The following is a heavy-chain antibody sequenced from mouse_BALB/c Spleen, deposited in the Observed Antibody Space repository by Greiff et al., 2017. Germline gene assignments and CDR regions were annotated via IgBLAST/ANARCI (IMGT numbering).Heavy chain of an antibody. CDR2: IWTGGGT. CDR1: GFSLTSYD. D-gene: IGHD1-1*01. V-gene: IGHV2-9-2*01. Sequence: VQLVESGPGLVAPSQSLSITCTVSGFSLTSYDISWIRQPPGKGLEWLGVIWTGGGTNYNSAFMSRLSISKDNSKSQVFLKMNSLQTDDTAIYYCVRDGDYYGSSLFDYWGQGTTLTVSS. J-gene: IGHJ2*01. CDR3: VRDGDYYGSSLFDY.